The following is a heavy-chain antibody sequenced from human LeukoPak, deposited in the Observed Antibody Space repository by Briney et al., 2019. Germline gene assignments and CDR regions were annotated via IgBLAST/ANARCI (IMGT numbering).Heavy chain of an antibody. J-gene: IGHJ4*02. CDR2: INPNSGGT. D-gene: IGHD3-10*01. CDR3: ASSYYYGSGSYYSQY. CDR1: GYTFTGYF. V-gene: IGHV1-2*02. Sequence: ASVKVSCKASGYTFTGYFVHWVRQAPGQGLEWMGWINPNSGGTNYAQKFQGRVTITADESTSTAYMELSSLRSEDTAVYYCASSYYYGSGSYYSQYWGQGTLVTVSS.